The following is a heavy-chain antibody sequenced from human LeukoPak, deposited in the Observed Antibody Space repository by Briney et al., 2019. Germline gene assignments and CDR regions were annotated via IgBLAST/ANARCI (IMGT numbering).Heavy chain of an antibody. J-gene: IGHJ4*02. CDR3: AKDGLVGPTYLDY. Sequence: GSLRLSCAAPGFGFSSYGMHWVRHAPGKGLEWVAFMRYDGSNKHYADSVKGRFTISRDNSKNTLYLQMDSLRVEDTAVYYCAKDGLVGPTYLDYWGQGTLVTVSS. CDR2: MRYDGSNK. D-gene: IGHD1-26*01. V-gene: IGHV3-30*02. CDR1: GFGFSSYG.